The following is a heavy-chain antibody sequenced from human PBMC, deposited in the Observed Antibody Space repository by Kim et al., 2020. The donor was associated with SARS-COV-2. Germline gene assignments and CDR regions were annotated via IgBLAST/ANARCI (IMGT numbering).Heavy chain of an antibody. Sequence: SIYYADSVKGRFTISRDNAKNSLYLQMNSLRAEDTAVYYCARGAPYYFDYWGQGTLVTVSS. J-gene: IGHJ4*02. CDR2: SI. V-gene: IGHV3-21*01. CDR3: ARGAPYYFDY.